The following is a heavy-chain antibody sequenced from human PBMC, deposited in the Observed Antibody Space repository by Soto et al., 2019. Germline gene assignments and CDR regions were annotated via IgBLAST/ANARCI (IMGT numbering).Heavy chain of an antibody. CDR1: GYTFTSYG. D-gene: IGHD6-19*01. CDR3: ARDLPPVAGDYYYGMDV. Sequence: QVQLVQSGAEVKKPGASVKVSCKASGYTFTSYGISWVRQAPGQGLEWMGWISAYNGNTNYAQKLQGRVTMTTDTATSTAYRALRSLRSDDTAVYYCARDLPPVAGDYYYGMDVWGQGTTVTVSS. V-gene: IGHV1-18*01. CDR2: ISAYNGNT. J-gene: IGHJ6*02.